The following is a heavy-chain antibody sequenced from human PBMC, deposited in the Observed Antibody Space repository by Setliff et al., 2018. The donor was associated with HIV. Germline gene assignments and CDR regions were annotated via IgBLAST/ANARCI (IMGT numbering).Heavy chain of an antibody. CDR3: AREDIAVASAFEI. CDR2: IYTSGST. J-gene: IGHJ3*02. CDR1: GGSISSYY. D-gene: IGHD6-19*01. V-gene: IGHV4-4*08. Sequence: PSETLSLTCTVSGGSISSYYWSWIRQPPGKGLEWIGYIYTSGSTNYNPSLKSRVTISVDTSKNQFSLKLSSVTAADTAVYYCAREDIAVASAFEIWGQGTMVTISS.